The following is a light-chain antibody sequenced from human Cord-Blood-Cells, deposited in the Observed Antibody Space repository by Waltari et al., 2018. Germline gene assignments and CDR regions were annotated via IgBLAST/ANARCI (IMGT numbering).Light chain of an antibody. CDR2: DAS. V-gene: IGKV1-33*01. CDR1: QAISNY. CDR3: QQYDNLPFT. J-gene: IGKJ3*01. Sequence: DIQMTPSPSSLTASVGDRVNITCQASQAISNYVTWYQQKPGKAPKLLIYDASNSETGVPSRFSGSGAGTDFTFTISSLQPEDIATYYCQQYDNLPFTFGPGTKVDIK.